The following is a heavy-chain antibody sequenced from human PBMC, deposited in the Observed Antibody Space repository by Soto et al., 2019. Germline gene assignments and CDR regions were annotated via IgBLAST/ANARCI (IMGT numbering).Heavy chain of an antibody. CDR1: GGTFSSYA. V-gene: IGHV1-69*12. CDR3: ARGYQLLRYYYYGMDV. Sequence: QVQLVQSGAEVKKPGSSVKVSCQASGGTFSSYAISWVRQAPGQGLEWMGGIIPIFGTANYAQKFQGRVTITADESTSTAYMELSSLRSEDTAVYYCARGYQLLRYYYYGMDVWGRGTTVTVSS. CDR2: IIPIFGTA. J-gene: IGHJ6*02. D-gene: IGHD2-2*01.